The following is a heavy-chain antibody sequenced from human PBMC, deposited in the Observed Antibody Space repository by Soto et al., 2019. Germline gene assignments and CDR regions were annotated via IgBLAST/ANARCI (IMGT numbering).Heavy chain of an antibody. CDR1: GFTFEENS. V-gene: IGHV3-9*01. D-gene: IGHD6-25*01. J-gene: IGHJ6*02. CDR3: TKSRPYYFGLDV. Sequence: GGSLRLSCAASGFTFEENSMHWVRQAPGKGLEWVSSISWNSGSIDYADSVKGRFTISRDNAKKSLYLQMNSLRAEDTALYYCTKSRPYYFGLDVWGQGTTVTVSS. CDR2: ISWNSGSI.